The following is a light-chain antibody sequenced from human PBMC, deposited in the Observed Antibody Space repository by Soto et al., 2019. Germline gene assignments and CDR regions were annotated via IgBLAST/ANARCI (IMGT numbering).Light chain of an antibody. Sequence: QSVLTQPPSVSGAPGQRVTISCTGNNSNLGAGYDVHWYQQLPGAAPKLVVFGNRNRPSGVPERFSGSKSATSASLAITGLQAEDEADYYCQAYDYSLTAFVFGGGTKLTVL. CDR3: QAYDYSLTAFV. CDR1: NSNLGAGYD. CDR2: GNR. J-gene: IGLJ3*02. V-gene: IGLV1-40*01.